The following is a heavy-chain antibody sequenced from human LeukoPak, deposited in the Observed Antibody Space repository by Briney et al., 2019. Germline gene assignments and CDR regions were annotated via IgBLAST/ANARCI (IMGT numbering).Heavy chain of an antibody. CDR2: IYTSGSI. V-gene: IGHV4-4*07. J-gene: IGHJ5*02. CDR1: GGSISSYY. CDR3: AREITMVRGVIQNWFDP. Sequence: SETLSLTCTVSGGSISSYYWSWIRQPAGKGLEWIGRIYTSGSINYNPSLKSRVTMSVDTSKNQFSLKLSSVTAADTAVYYCAREITMVRGVIQNWFDPWGQGTLVTVSS. D-gene: IGHD3-10*01.